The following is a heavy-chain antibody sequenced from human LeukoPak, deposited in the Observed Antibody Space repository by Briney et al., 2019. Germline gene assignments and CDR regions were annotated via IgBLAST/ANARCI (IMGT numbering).Heavy chain of an antibody. V-gene: IGHV3-7*01. CDR1: GFTFSSYW. J-gene: IGHJ6*03. CDR2: IKQDGSEK. Sequence: GGSLRLSCAASGFTFSSYWMSWVRQAPGKGLEWVANIKQDGSEKYYVDSVKGRFTTSRDNAKNSLYLQMNSLRAEDTAVYYCARVLGSTSYHMDVWGKGTTVTVSS. D-gene: IGHD2-2*01. CDR3: ARVLGSTSYHMDV.